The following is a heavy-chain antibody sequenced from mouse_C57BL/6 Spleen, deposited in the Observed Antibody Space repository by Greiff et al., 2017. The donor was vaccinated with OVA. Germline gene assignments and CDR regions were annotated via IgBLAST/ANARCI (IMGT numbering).Heavy chain of an antibody. J-gene: IGHJ2*01. CDR3: ARRDYDAVFDY. Sequence: EVKLMESGGGLVKPGGSLKLSCAASGFTFSDYGMHWVRQAPEKGLEWVAYISSGSSTIYYADTVKGRFTISRDNAKNTLFLQMTSLRSEDTAMYYGARRDYDAVFDYWGQGTTLTVSS. D-gene: IGHD2-4*01. V-gene: IGHV5-17*01. CDR1: GFTFSDYG. CDR2: ISSGSSTI.